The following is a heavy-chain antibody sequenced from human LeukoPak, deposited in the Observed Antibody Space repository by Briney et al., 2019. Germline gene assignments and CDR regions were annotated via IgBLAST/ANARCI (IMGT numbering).Heavy chain of an antibody. J-gene: IGHJ3*02. CDR1: GFTFSSYA. D-gene: IGHD3-10*01. CDR2: ISYDGSNK. CDR3: ARAMAEELLWFGESSGWAFDI. V-gene: IGHV3-30-3*01. Sequence: GGSLRLSCAASGFTFSSYAMHWVRQAPGKGLEWVAVISYDGSNKYYADSVKGRFTISRDNSKNTLYLQMNSLRAEDTAVYYCARAMAEELLWFGESSGWAFDIWGQGTMVTVSS.